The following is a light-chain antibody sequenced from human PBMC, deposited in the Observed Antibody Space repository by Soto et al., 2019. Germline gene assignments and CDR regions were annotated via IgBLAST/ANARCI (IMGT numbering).Light chain of an antibody. CDR3: SSYTSSSTPVV. CDR2: DVS. J-gene: IGLJ2*01. Sequence: QSVLTQPASVSGSPGQSITISCTGTSSDVGGYKFVSWYQQHPGKAPKLMIYDVSNRPSGVSNRFSDSKSGNTASLTISGLQAEDEADYYCSSYTSSSTPVVFGGGTQLTVL. CDR1: SSDVGGYKF. V-gene: IGLV2-14*03.